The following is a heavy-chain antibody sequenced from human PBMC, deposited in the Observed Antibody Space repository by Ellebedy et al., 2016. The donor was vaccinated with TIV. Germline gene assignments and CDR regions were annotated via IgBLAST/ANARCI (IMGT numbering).Heavy chain of an antibody. J-gene: IGHJ4*02. V-gene: IGHV4-61*02. D-gene: IGHD3-16*01. Sequence: SETLSLTXTVSGGSTSRGGYHRSWIRQPAGKGLVWIGRIYTSGSTDYNTSLKSRVTMSLDMSNNQFSLHLTSVTAADTAIYYCAREFGQWGQGTLVTVSS. CDR3: AREFGQ. CDR1: GGSTSRGGYH. CDR2: IYTSGST.